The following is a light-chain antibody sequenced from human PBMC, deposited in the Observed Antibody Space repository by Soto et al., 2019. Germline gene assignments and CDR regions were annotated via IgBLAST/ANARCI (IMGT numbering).Light chain of an antibody. CDR2: GVS. Sequence: ENVLAQSPGTLSLSPGERATLSCRASQSISRTYLAWYQHKPGQAPRLLISGVSNRVTGTPDRFSGSGSGTDFTLTISRLEPEDFAVYYCHQYDSSPLTFGGGTKVEVK. CDR3: HQYDSSPLT. CDR1: QSISRTY. V-gene: IGKV3-20*01. J-gene: IGKJ4*01.